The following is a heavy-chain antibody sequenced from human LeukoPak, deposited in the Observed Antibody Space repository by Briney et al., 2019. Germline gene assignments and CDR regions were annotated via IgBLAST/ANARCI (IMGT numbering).Heavy chain of an antibody. D-gene: IGHD3-3*01. J-gene: IGHJ6*03. CDR3: ARRSVQLARFDYYYYMDV. CDR1: GGSFSGYY. Sequence: SETLSLTCAVYGGSFSGYYWSWIRQPPGKGLEWIGEINHSGSTNYNPSLKSRVTMSVDTSKNQFSLKLSSVTAADTAVYYCARRSVQLARFDYYYYMDVWDKGTTVTVSS. CDR2: INHSGST. V-gene: IGHV4-34*01.